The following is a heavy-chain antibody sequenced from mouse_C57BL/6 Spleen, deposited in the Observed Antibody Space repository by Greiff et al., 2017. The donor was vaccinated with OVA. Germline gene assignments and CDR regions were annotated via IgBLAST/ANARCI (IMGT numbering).Heavy chain of an antibody. V-gene: IGHV3-6*01. CDR2: ISYDGSN. J-gene: IGHJ4*01. Sequence: EVQLQESGPGLVKPSQSLSLTCSVTGYSITSGYYWNWIRQFPGNKLEWMGYISYDGSNNYNPSLKNRISITRDTSKNQFFLKLNSVTTEDTATYYCARGGSLDAMDYWGQGTSVTVSS. CDR3: ARGGSLDAMDY. CDR1: GYSITSGYY. D-gene: IGHD6-1*01.